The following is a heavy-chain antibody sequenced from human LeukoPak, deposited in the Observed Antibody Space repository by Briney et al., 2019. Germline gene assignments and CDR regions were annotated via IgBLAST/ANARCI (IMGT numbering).Heavy chain of an antibody. D-gene: IGHD2-15*01. Sequence: GGSLRLSCAASGFTFSSYWMHWVRQAPGKGLVWVSRIDSDGSTIYADSVKGRFTISIDNAKNTLFLQMNSLRAEDTAVYYCARDGSLPDYWGQGTLVTVSS. CDR2: IDSDGST. CDR1: GFTFSSYW. J-gene: IGHJ4*02. CDR3: ARDGSLPDY. V-gene: IGHV3-74*01.